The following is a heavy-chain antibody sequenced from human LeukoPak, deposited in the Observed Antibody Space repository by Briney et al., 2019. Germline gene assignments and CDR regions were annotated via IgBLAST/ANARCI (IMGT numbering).Heavy chain of an antibody. CDR1: GGSISSYY. J-gene: IGHJ4*02. V-gene: IGHV4-4*07. Sequence: SETLSLTCTVSGGSISSYYWRWLRQPAGKGLEWIGRIYTSGSTNYNPSLKSRVTMSVDTSKNQFSLKLSSVTAADTAVYYCARRAAWLLLPFDYWGQGTLVTVSS. D-gene: IGHD3-22*01. CDR2: IYTSGST. CDR3: ARRAAWLLLPFDY.